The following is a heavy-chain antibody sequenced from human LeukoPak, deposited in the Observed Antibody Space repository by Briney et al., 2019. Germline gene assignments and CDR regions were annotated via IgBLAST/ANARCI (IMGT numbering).Heavy chain of an antibody. D-gene: IGHD3-22*01. J-gene: IGHJ6*03. Sequence: GGSLRLSCAASGFTFSDYYMSWIRQAPGKGLEWVSYISSSGSTIYYADSVKGRFTISRDNAKNSLYLQMTSLRAEDTAVYYCPRGRHYYDSSGCPLTTWYYYMDVWGKGTTVTVSS. CDR3: PRGRHYYDSSGCPLTTWYYYMDV. CDR1: GFTFSDYY. CDR2: ISSSGSTI. V-gene: IGHV3-11*04.